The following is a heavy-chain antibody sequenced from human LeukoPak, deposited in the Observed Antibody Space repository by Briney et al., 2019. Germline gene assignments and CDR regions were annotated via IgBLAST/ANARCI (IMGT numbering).Heavy chain of an antibody. V-gene: IGHV3-21*01. CDR1: GFTFSSYN. Sequence: GGSLRLSCAASGFTFSSYNMNWVRQAPGKGLEWVSSISTSSIYIYYADSVKGRFTISRDNAENSLYLQMNSLRAEDTALYYCARGSGTTVVTADAFDTWGQGTMVTVSS. CDR2: ISTSSIYI. D-gene: IGHD4-23*01. CDR3: ARGSGTTVVTADAFDT. J-gene: IGHJ3*02.